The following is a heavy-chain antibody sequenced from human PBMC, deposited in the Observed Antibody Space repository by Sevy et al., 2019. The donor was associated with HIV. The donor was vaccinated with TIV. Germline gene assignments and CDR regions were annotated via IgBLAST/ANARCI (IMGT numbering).Heavy chain of an antibody. J-gene: IGHJ4*02. D-gene: IGHD3-22*01. CDR3: AKEGHYYDSSGDYLNYFDY. CDR2: ISGSARST. Sequence: GGSLRLSCAASGFTFTSYAMSWVRQAPGKGLEWVSAISGSARSTYYADSVKGRFTISRDNSKNTLYLLINSLRAEDTAIYYCAKEGHYYDSSGDYLNYFDYWGQGTLVTVSS. CDR1: GFTFTSYA. V-gene: IGHV3-23*01.